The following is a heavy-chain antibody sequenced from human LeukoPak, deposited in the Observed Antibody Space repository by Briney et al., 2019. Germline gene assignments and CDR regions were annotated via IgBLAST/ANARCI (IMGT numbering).Heavy chain of an antibody. J-gene: IGHJ4*02. D-gene: IGHD6-19*01. V-gene: IGHV7-4-1*02. CDR3: ARDADSSGWFPGY. CDR1: GYTFTSYA. CDR2: INTNTGNP. Sequence: ASVKVSCKASGYTFTSYAMNWVRQAPGQGLEWMGWINTNTGNPTYAQGFTGRFVFSSDTSVSTAYLQISGLKAEDTAVYYCARDADSSGWFPGYWGQGTLVTVSS.